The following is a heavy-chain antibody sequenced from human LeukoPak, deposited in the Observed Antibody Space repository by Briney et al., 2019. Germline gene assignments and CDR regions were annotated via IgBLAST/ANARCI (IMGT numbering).Heavy chain of an antibody. CDR2: ISPNSVEK. CDR3: ARDPFLHY. V-gene: IGHV1-2*02. J-gene: IGHJ4*02. D-gene: IGHD2/OR15-2a*01. CDR1: GYTFSDYY. Sequence: ASVKVSCKASGYTFSDYYMHWVRQAPAQGLEWMGWISPNSVEKKYAQKFQGRVTMTTDTSTSTAYMELRSLRSDDTAVYYCARDPFLHYWGQGTLVTVSS.